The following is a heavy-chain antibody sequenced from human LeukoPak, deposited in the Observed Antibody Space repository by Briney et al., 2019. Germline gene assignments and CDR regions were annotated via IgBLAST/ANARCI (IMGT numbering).Heavy chain of an antibody. V-gene: IGHV1-69*06. CDR2: IIPIFGTA. J-gene: IGHJ4*02. Sequence: ASVKVSCKAARGTFSSYAIRWVRQAPGQGLEWMGGIIPIFGTANYAQKFQGRVTITADKSTSTASMELSSLRSEDTAVYYCARQVWFGESHFDYWGQGTLVTVSS. D-gene: IGHD3-10*01. CDR3: ARQVWFGESHFDY. CDR1: RGTFSSYA.